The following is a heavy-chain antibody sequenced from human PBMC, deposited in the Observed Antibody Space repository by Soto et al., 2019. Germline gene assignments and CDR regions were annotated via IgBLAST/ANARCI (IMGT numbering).Heavy chain of an antibody. CDR2: ISGNGDTA. CDR3: AKAPVVSTVTFRYY. CDR1: GFTFSNYA. D-gene: IGHD4-17*01. J-gene: IGHJ4*02. Sequence: PGGSLKLSCAASGFTFSNYAMSGVRQAPGKGLEWVSTISGNGDTAHYADSVKDRFTISRDNSKNTLYLQMNSLRAEDAAVYYCAKAPVVSTVTFRYYWGQGILVTVSS. V-gene: IGHV3-23*01.